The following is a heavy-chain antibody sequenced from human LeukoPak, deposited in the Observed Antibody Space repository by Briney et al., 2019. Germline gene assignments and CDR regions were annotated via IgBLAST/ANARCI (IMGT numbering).Heavy chain of an antibody. J-gene: IGHJ4*02. CDR2: LTGSGGAP. CDR1: GFTFSSYA. CDR3: AKEIAVAGTPYFDY. V-gene: IGHV3-23*01. Sequence: PGGSLRLSCAASGFTFSSYAMSWVGQAPGKGLDGVAALTGSGGAPYSADSVKGRFTISRDNSKNTLYLQMNSLRAEDAAVYYCAKEIAVAGTPYFDYWGQGTLVTVSA. D-gene: IGHD6-19*01.